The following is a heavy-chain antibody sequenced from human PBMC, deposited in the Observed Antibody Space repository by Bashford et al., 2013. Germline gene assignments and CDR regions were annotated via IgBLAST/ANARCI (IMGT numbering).Heavy chain of an antibody. Sequence: SETLSLTCAVYGGSFSGYYWSWIRQPPGKGLEWIAYVSHGGSTNYNPSLKSRVTISIDTSKNQFSLKLSSVTAADTAVYYCARASGLMVYAIRRGVSWFDPWGQGTLVTVSS. CDR1: GGSFSGYY. CDR3: ARASGLMVYAIRRGVSWFDP. CDR2: VSHGGST. J-gene: IGHJ5*02. D-gene: IGHD2-8*01. V-gene: IGHV4-34*01.